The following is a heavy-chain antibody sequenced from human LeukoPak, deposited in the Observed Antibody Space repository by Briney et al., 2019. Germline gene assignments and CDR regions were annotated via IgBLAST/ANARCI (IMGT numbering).Heavy chain of an antibody. CDR2: IYHSGST. V-gene: IGHV4-38-2*02. Sequence: SETLSLTCTVSGYSISSGYYWGWIRQPPGKGLEWIGSIYHSGSTYYDPSLKSRVTISVDTSKNQFSLKLSSVTAADTAVYYCAREELFYWGQGTLVTVSS. J-gene: IGHJ4*02. CDR1: GYSISSGYY. D-gene: IGHD3-10*01. CDR3: AREELFY.